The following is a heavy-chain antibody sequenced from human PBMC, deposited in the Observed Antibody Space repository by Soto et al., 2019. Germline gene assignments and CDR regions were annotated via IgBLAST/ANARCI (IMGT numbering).Heavy chain of an antibody. V-gene: IGHV1-18*01. J-gene: IGHJ6*02. CDR2: ISAYNGNT. D-gene: IGHD2-15*01. Sequence: QVQLVQSGDEVKKPGASVKVSCKASGYTFTSYGISWVRQAPGQGRDWMGWISAYNGNTKYAQDLQGRVTMTTDTSTSTAYMELRSLRSDDTAVYYCARFSGGSYNTYYFYYGMDVWGQGTTVTVSS. CDR3: ARFSGGSYNTYYFYYGMDV. CDR1: GYTFTSYG.